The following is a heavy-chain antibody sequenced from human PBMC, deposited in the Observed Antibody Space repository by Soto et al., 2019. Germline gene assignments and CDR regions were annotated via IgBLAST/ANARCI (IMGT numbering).Heavy chain of an antibody. V-gene: IGHV1-18*01. CDR3: ARGPTDYYGKSGNYFLDY. J-gene: IGHJ4*02. CDR2: ISTYNGNT. CDR1: GYTFTTYG. D-gene: IGHD3-22*01. Sequence: QVQLVQSGAEAKKPGASVKVSCKASGYTFTTYGMSWVRQAPGQGLDWMGWISTYNGNTKYAERLQGRVTMTTNTTTSTGSMALRSLRTDAPAVYYCARGPTDYYGKSGNYFLDYWGQGTLVTVSS.